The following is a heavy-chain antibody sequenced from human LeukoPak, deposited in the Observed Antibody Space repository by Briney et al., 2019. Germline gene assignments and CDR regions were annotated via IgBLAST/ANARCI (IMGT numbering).Heavy chain of an antibody. CDR2: ISSSGGSA. CDR1: GFTFNNYA. J-gene: IGHJ4*02. CDR3: AKDYSNSWYRFFDY. Sequence: GGSLRLSCAASGFTFNNYAMTWVRQAPGKGLEWVSAISSSGGSAYYADSVKGRFTLSRDNSKNTLYLQMNSLRAEDTAVYFCAKDYSNSWYRFFDYWGQETLVTVSS. D-gene: IGHD6-13*01. V-gene: IGHV3-23*01.